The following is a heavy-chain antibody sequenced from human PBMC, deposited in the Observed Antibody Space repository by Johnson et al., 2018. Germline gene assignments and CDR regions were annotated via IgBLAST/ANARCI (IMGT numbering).Heavy chain of an antibody. D-gene: IGHD2-15*01. J-gene: IGHJ3*02. Sequence: VQLVESGEGLVQPGGSLRLSCAASGFTFSNYAMHWVRQAPGKGLEYVSAISSNGGSTYYADSVKGRFTISRDNSKNTLYLQMGSRRAEDMAVYYCARGGYCSGGSCYSFVAFDIWGQGTMVTVSS. CDR3: ARGGYCSGGSCYSFVAFDI. CDR1: GFTFSNYA. V-gene: IGHV3-64*02. CDR2: ISSNGGST.